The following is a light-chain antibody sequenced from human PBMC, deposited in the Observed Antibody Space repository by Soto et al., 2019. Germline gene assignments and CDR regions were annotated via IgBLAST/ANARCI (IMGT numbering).Light chain of an antibody. CDR3: QQYNSYPWK. Sequence: DIQMTQSPSALSASVGDRVTITCLASQSISSWLAWYQQKPGKAPKLLIYKASSLESGVPSRFSGSGSGTEFTLTISSLQPDDFATYYCQQYNSYPWKFGQGTKVDIK. J-gene: IGKJ1*01. CDR2: KAS. V-gene: IGKV1-5*03. CDR1: QSISSW.